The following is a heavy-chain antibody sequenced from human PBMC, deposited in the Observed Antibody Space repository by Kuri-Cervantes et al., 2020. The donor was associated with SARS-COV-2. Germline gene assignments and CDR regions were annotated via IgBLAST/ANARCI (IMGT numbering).Heavy chain of an antibody. J-gene: IGHJ4*02. Sequence: GESLKISSTASTLTFSDYAMSWVRQAPGKGLEWVSGISGTSGGTYYADSVKGRFTISRANSKNMLYLEMKILRVEDTAVYYCAKDRDNTGRPYFFEDWGQGTLVTVSS. CDR3: AKDRDNTGRPYFFED. CDR2: ISGTSGGT. CDR1: TLTFSDYA. V-gene: IGHV3-23*01. D-gene: IGHD2-21*01.